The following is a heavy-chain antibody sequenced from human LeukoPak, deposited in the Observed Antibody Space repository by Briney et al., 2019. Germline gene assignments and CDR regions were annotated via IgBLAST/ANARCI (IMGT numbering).Heavy chain of an antibody. V-gene: IGHV1-18*01. D-gene: IGHD1-26*01. CDR3: ARDRESGSYYPKPCDY. Sequence: ASVKVSCKASGYTFTSYGIIWVRQAPGQGLEWMGWISAYNGNTNYAQKLQGRVTMTTDTSTSTAYMELRSLRSDDTAVYYCARDRESGSYYPKPCDYWGQGTLVTVSS. J-gene: IGHJ4*02. CDR2: ISAYNGNT. CDR1: GYTFTSYG.